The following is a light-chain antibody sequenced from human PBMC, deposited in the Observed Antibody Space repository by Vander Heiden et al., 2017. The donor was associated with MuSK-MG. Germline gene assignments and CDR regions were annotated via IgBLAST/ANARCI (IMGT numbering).Light chain of an antibody. CDR1: DIGSKS. V-gene: IGLV3-21*02. J-gene: IGLJ1*01. Sequence: SYVLTQPPSVSLAPGQTARLTGGGNDIGSKSVHRYQQKPGQAPVLVVYDDTERPSGIPERFSGSNSGNTATLTISRVEAGDEADYYCQVWERGRDHYVFGTGTKVTVL. CDR3: QVWERGRDHYV. CDR2: DDT.